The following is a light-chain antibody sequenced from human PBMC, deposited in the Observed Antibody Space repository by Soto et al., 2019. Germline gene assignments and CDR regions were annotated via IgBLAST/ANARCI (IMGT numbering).Light chain of an antibody. CDR3: QSYDSRLSGWV. J-gene: IGLJ3*02. V-gene: IGLV1-40*01. CDR2: GNS. CDR1: SSNIGAGYD. Sequence: QSVLTQPPSVSGAPGQRVTISCTGSSSNIGAGYDVQWYQQLPGTAPKLLIYGNSNRPSGVPDRFSGSKSGTSASLAITGLQAEDEADYYCQSYDSRLSGWVFGGGTKVTVL.